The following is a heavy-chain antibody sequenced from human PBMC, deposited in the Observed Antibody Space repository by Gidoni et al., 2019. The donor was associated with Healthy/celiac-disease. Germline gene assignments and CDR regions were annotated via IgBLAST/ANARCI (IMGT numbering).Heavy chain of an antibody. Sequence: QVQLVQSGSELKKPGASVKVSCKASGYNFTSYAMNWVRQAPGQGLEWMGWINTNTGNPTYAQGFTGRFVFSLDTSVSTAYLQICSLKAEDTAVYYCARAFPFIPTVTKRYNWFDPWGQGTLVTVSS. CDR2: INTNTGNP. CDR3: ARAFPFIPTVTKRYNWFDP. CDR1: GYNFTSYA. J-gene: IGHJ5*02. D-gene: IGHD4-4*01. V-gene: IGHV7-4-1*01.